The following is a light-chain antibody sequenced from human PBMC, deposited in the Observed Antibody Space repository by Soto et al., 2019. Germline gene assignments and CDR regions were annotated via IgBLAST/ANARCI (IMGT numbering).Light chain of an antibody. V-gene: IGKV3-20*01. CDR3: QQFSSYPLS. CDR1: QTVRNNY. CDR2: DAS. J-gene: IGKJ4*01. Sequence: EFVWKQSPGTLSLSPVERATLSCRASQTVRNNYLAWYQQKPGQAPRLLIYDASSRATGIPDRFSGGGSGTDFTLTISRLEPEDFAVYYCQQFSSYPLSFGGGTKVDIK.